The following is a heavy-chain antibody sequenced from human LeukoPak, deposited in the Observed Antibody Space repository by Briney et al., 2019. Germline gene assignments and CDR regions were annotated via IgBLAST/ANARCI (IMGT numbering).Heavy chain of an antibody. CDR2: MNPNSGNT. CDR3: ASFRYCSSTSCRPSAWFDP. D-gene: IGHD2-2*01. J-gene: IGHJ5*02. CDR1: GYTFTSYD. V-gene: IGHV1-8*01. Sequence: ASVKVSCKASGYTFTSYDINWVRPATGQGLEWMGWMNPNSGNTGYAQKFQGRVTMTRNTSISTAYMELSSLRSEDTAVYYCASFRYCSSTSCRPSAWFDPWGQGTLVTVSS.